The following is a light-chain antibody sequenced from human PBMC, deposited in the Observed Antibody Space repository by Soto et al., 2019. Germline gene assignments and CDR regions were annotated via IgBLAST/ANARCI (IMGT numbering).Light chain of an antibody. Sequence: DIQMTQSPSTLSXSVXDRVTITCRASQTISSWLAWYQQKPGKAPKLLIYKASTLKSGVPSRFSGSGSGTHFTLTISSLQPEDFATYYCQQLHGYPITFGQGTRLE. CDR2: KAS. CDR3: QQLHGYPIT. CDR1: QTISSW. V-gene: IGKV1-5*03. J-gene: IGKJ5*01.